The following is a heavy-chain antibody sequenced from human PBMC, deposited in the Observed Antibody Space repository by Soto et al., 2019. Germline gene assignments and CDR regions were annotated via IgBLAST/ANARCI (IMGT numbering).Heavy chain of an antibody. CDR2: ISSSGIT. Sequence: EVQLLESGGGLVQPGGSLRLSCAASGFTFSSYALSWVRQAPGKELEWVSAISSSGITYYADSVKGRFTISRDNSKTTLYLQVNSLRAEDTAVYYCANSVDASGSYAGCWGQGTLVTVSS. D-gene: IGHD3-10*01. CDR3: ANSVDASGSYAGC. V-gene: IGHV3-23*01. CDR1: GFTFSSYA. J-gene: IGHJ4*02.